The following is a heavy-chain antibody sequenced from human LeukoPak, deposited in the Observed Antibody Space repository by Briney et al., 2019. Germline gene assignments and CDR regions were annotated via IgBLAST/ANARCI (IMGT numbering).Heavy chain of an antibody. CDR3: ARDVIYGADGYFDY. D-gene: IGHD4-17*01. Sequence: GGSLRLSCAASGFAVSNNYMSWVRQAPGKGLEWVSYISTSGTTIYYADSVKSRFTISRDNAKNSLYLQMNSLRAEDTAVYCCARDVIYGADGYFDYWGQGTLVTVSS. CDR1: GFAVSNNY. CDR2: ISTSGTTI. V-gene: IGHV3-11*01. J-gene: IGHJ4*02.